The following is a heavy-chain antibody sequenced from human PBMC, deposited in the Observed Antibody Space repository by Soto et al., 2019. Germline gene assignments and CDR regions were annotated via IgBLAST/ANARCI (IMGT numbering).Heavy chain of an antibody. CDR2: ISGSGGST. V-gene: IGHV3-23*01. CDR3: AKVASITIFGVVYNWFDP. Sequence: EVQLLESGGGLVQPGGSLRLSCAASGFTFSSYAMSWVRQAPGKGLEWVSAISGSGGSTYYADSVKGRFTISRDNSKNTLYLQMNGLRAEDTAVYYCAKVASITIFGVVYNWFDPWGQGTLVTVSS. D-gene: IGHD3-3*01. CDR1: GFTFSSYA. J-gene: IGHJ5*02.